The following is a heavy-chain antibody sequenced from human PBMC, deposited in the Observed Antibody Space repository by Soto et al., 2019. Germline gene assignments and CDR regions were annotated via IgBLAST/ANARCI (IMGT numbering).Heavy chain of an antibody. V-gene: IGHV4-31*03. CDR2: IYYSGST. CDR1: GCSTSSGNNY. Sequence: PEESRARKGPISGCSTSSGNNYWSWIRQHPGKGLEWIGYIYYSGSTYYNPSLKSRVTISVDTSKNQFSLKLSSVTAADTAVYYCAREKGAYSLSENQRSFDYWGQATLVTFSS. CDR3: AREKGAYSLSENQRSFDY. J-gene: IGHJ4*02. D-gene: IGHD3-16*01.